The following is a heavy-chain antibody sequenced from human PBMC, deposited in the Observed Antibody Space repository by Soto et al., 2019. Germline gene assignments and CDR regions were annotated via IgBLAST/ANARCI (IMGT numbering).Heavy chain of an antibody. D-gene: IGHD3-10*01. Sequence: PSETLSLTCAVYGGPFSGYYWSWIRQPPGKGLEWIGEINHSGSTNYNPSLKSRVTISVDTSKNQFSLKLSSVTAADTAVYYGARVGGFGATTIDYWGQGTQVTVSS. J-gene: IGHJ4*02. CDR2: INHSGST. V-gene: IGHV4-34*01. CDR3: ARVGGFGATTIDY. CDR1: GGPFSGYY.